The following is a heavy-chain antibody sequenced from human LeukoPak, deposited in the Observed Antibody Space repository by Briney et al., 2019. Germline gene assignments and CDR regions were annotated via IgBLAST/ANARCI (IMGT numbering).Heavy chain of an antibody. D-gene: IGHD6-19*01. V-gene: IGHV3-74*01. Sequence: PGGSLRLSCAASGFTFSSYWMHWVRQAPGKGLAWVSRINSDGSSTNYADSVKGRFTISRDNAKNTLYLQMNSLRAEDTAVYYCATGYSSGWYDFDYWGQGTLVTVSS. CDR3: ATGYSSGWYDFDY. J-gene: IGHJ4*02. CDR1: GFTFSSYW. CDR2: INSDGSST.